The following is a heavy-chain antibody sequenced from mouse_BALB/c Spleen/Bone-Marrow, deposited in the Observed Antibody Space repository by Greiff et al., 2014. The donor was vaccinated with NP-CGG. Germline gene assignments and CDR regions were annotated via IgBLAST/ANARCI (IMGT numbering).Heavy chain of an antibody. CDR1: GFSLTGYG. CDR2: IWSDGST. V-gene: IGHV2-6-7*01. CDR3: ARGGGHPSAY. Sequence: QVQLQQSGPGLVAPSQSLSITCTASGFSLTGYGVNWVRQPPGKGLEWLGMIWSDGSTDYNSALKSRLSISKDNSKSQVFIKMNSLQTDDTARYYCARGGGHPSAYWGQGTLVTVSA. J-gene: IGHJ3*01.